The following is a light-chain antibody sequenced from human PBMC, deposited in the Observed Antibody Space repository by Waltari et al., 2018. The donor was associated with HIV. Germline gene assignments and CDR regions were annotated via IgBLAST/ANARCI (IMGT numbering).Light chain of an antibody. Sequence: DLQMTQSPSSLSASVGDRVTITCRASQSISSSLNWYQHKQGKVPKLLIYAASSLQSGVPSRFSGSGSGTDFTLTISSLQPEDFATYYCQQSYTTPEVTFGGGTKVEIK. CDR2: AAS. CDR1: QSISSS. CDR3: QQSYTTPEVT. V-gene: IGKV1-39*01. J-gene: IGKJ4*01.